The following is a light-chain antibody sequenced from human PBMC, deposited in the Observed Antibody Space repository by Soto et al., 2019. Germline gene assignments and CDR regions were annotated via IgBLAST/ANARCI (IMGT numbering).Light chain of an antibody. CDR1: NSDVGAYPY. Sequence: QSALTQPASVSGSPGQSITISCTGTNSDVGAYPYVSWYQQHPGNAPKLLIYEVADRPSGVSDRFSGSKSGNTASLTISALQSEDEAVYYGSSYATSGPNVIFGGGTKVTVL. V-gene: IGLV2-14*03. J-gene: IGLJ2*01. CDR2: EVA. CDR3: SSYATSGPNVI.